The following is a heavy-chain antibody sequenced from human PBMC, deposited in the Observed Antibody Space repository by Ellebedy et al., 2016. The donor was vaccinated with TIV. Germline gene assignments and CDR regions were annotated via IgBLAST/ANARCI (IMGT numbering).Heavy chain of an antibody. J-gene: IGHJ4*02. CDR2: IDPSDSYT. D-gene: IGHD5-12*01. V-gene: IGHV5-10-1*01. CDR1: GYSFTSYW. CDR3: AAYRGYSGYGYY. Sequence: GESLKISXKGSGYSFTSYWISWVRQMPGKGLEWMGRIDPSDSYTNYSPSFQGHVTISADKSISTAYLQWSSLKASDTAMYYCAAYRGYSGYGYYWGQGTLVTVSS.